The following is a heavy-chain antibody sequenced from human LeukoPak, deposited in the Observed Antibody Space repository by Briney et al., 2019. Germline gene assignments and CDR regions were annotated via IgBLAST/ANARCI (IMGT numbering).Heavy chain of an antibody. V-gene: IGHV3-21*01. Sequence: PGGSLRLSCAASGFTFSSYSMNWVRQAPGKGLEWVSSISSSSYIYYADSVKGRFTISRDNAKNSLYLQMNSLRAEDTAVYYCARDRSFWSGLDAFDIWGQGTMVTVSS. CDR2: ISSSSYI. D-gene: IGHD3-3*01. CDR1: GFTFSSYS. CDR3: ARDRSFWSGLDAFDI. J-gene: IGHJ3*02.